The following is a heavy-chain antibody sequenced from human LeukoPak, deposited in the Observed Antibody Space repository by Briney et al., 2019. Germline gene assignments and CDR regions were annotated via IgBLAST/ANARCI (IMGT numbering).Heavy chain of an antibody. D-gene: IGHD6-6*01. V-gene: IGHV4-59*08. CDR1: GGSISSHY. Sequence: SETLSLTCAVSGGSISSHYWSWIRQPPGKGLEWIGFIYYSGTTKYNPSLMSRVTISADTSKNQFSLKLSSVTAADTAVYYCARQADDSSSSLVYFDYWGQGTLVTVSS. CDR2: IYYSGTT. J-gene: IGHJ4*02. CDR3: ARQADDSSSSLVYFDY.